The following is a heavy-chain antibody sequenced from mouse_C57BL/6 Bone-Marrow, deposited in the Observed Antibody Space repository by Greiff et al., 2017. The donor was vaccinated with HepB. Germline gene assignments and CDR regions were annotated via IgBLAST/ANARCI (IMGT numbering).Heavy chain of an antibody. Sequence: EVKLMESGPELVKPGASVKISCKASGYSFTDYNMNWVKQSNGKSLEWIGVINPNYGTTSYNQKFKGKATLTVDQSSSTAYMQLNSLTSEDSAVYYCASPIYYYGSSWYFDVWGTGTTVTVSS. CDR1: GYSFTDYN. J-gene: IGHJ1*03. CDR3: ASPIYYYGSSWYFDV. V-gene: IGHV1-39*01. CDR2: INPNYGTT. D-gene: IGHD1-1*01.